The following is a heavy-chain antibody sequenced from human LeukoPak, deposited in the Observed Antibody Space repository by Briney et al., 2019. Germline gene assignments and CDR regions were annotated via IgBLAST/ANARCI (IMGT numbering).Heavy chain of an antibody. J-gene: IGHJ4*02. D-gene: IGHD2-2*01. CDR2: LDYSGST. CDR1: GGSISSSSYY. V-gene: IGHV4-39*01. CDR3: ARHHKYGPTAAHFDY. Sequence: SETLSLTCTVSGGSISSSSYYWGWIRQPPGKGLEWIGSLDYSGSTYYNPSLKSRVTISVDTAKNQFSLKQSSVTAADTAVYYCARHHKYGPTAAHFDYWGQGTLVTVSS.